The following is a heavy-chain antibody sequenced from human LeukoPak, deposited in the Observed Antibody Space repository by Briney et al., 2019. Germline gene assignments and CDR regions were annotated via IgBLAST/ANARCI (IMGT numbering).Heavy chain of an antibody. CDR3: ASINIAAAGNWGWEFDY. Sequence: GESLKISCKGSGYSFTSYWIGWVRQMPGKGLEWMGIIYPGDSDTRYSPSFQGQVTISADKSISTAYLQWSSLKASDTAMYYCASINIAAAGNWGWEFDYWGQGTLVTVSS. D-gene: IGHD6-13*01. CDR2: IYPGDSDT. CDR1: GYSFTSYW. J-gene: IGHJ4*02. V-gene: IGHV5-51*01.